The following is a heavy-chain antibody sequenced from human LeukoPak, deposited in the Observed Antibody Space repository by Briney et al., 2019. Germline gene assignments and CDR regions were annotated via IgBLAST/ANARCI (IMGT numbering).Heavy chain of an antibody. J-gene: IGHJ4*02. CDR2: IRGSGVST. CDR1: GFTFSTYA. Sequence: GGSRTLSCAASGFTFSTYAMSWVRQAPGKGLEWVSGIRGSGVSTYYADSVKGRFTISRDNSKNTLYLQMNSLRAEDTAVYYCAKGGSSGSSSDNWGQGTLVTVSS. CDR3: AKGGSSGSSSDN. D-gene: IGHD3-22*01. V-gene: IGHV3-23*01.